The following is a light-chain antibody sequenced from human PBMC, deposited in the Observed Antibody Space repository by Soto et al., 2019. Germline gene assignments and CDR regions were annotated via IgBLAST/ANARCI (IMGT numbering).Light chain of an antibody. CDR1: QSVSSSY. V-gene: IGKV3-20*01. Sequence: EIVLMQSPGTLSLSPGERATLSCRASQSVSSSYLAWYQQKPGQAPRLLIDGASSRATGIPDRFSGSGSGTDFTLTISRLEPEDFAVYYCQQYGSSPTFGQGTKGEIK. CDR3: QQYGSSPT. J-gene: IGKJ1*01. CDR2: GAS.